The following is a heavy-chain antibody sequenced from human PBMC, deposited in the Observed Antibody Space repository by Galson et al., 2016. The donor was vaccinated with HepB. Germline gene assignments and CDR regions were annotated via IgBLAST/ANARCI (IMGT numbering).Heavy chain of an antibody. Sequence: QSGAEVKKPGESLRISCEGSGYSFTTYWITWVRQMPGKGLEWMGRIDPSDSYTNYSPSFQGHVTISADKSISTAYLQWSSLKASDTAMYYCARRGNFGGRSQNWYFDLWGRGTLVTVSS. CDR3: ARRGNFGGRSQNWYFDL. J-gene: IGHJ2*01. D-gene: IGHD4-23*01. CDR2: IDPSDSYT. V-gene: IGHV5-10-1*01. CDR1: GYSFTTYW.